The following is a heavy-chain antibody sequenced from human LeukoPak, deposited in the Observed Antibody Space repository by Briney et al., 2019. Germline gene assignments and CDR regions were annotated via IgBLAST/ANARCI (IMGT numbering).Heavy chain of an antibody. Sequence: SETLSLTCTVSGGSLNSYYWNWIRQPPGKGLEWIGYIYYSGGTNYNPSLKSRVTIAVDTSKNQFSLKLRSVTAADTAVYYCARRAAAVGTYYMDVWGKGTTVTASS. D-gene: IGHD6-13*01. J-gene: IGHJ6*03. CDR3: ARRAAAVGTYYMDV. CDR2: IYYSGGT. V-gene: IGHV4-59*01. CDR1: GGSLNSYY.